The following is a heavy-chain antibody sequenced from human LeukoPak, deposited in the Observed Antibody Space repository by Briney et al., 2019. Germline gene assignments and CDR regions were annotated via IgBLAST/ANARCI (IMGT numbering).Heavy chain of an antibody. D-gene: IGHD3-16*02. CDR2: MNPNSGNT. V-gene: IGHV1-8*03. Sequence: ASVKVSCKASGYTFSSHDINWVRQATGQGLEWMGWMNPNSGNTGFAQKFQGRVTITSNTSISTAYMELSSLRSEDTAVYYCARVKSGYYDYVWGSYRYEGYFDYWGQGTLVTVSS. CDR3: ARVKSGYYDYVWGSYRYEGYFDY. J-gene: IGHJ4*02. CDR1: GYTFSSHD.